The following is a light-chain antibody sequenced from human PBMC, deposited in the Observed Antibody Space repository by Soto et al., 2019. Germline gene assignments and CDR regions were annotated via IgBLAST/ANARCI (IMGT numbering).Light chain of an antibody. J-gene: IGLJ1*01. Sequence: QSALTQPRSVSGSPGQSVTISCTGTSSDVGGYNYVSWYQQNPGKAPKLMIYDVSKRPSGVPDRFSGSKSGNTASLTISGLQAEDEADYYCCSYAPIYTLGVFGTGTKLTVL. V-gene: IGLV2-11*01. CDR2: DVS. CDR1: SSDVGGYNY. CDR3: CSYAPIYTLGV.